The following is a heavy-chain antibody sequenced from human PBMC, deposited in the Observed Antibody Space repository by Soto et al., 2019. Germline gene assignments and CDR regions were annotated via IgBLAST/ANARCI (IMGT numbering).Heavy chain of an antibody. J-gene: IGHJ6*02. Sequence: TLSLTCAVYGGSFSGYYWSWIRQPPGKGLEWIGEIYHSGSTNYNPSLKSRVTISVDTSKNQFSLNLSSVTAADTAVYYCARDETYYYDSSGSGDYYGMDVWGQGTTVTVSS. V-gene: IGHV4-34*01. CDR2: IYHSGST. CDR3: ARDETYYYDSSGSGDYYGMDV. D-gene: IGHD3-22*01. CDR1: GGSFSGYY.